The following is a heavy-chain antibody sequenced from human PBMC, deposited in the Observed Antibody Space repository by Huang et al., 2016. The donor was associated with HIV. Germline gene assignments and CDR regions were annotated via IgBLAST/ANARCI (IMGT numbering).Heavy chain of an antibody. J-gene: IGHJ6*02. D-gene: IGHD6-6*01. CDR2: IIPNFGTA. Sequence: QVQLVQSGAEVKKPGSSVKVSCKASGGTFSTYAISWGRQAPGQGLEWMGWIIPNFGTANYAQKFQGTVTITADECTSTAYMELSSLRSEETALYYCARGRTRSSLYDSYYGLDVWGQGTTVTVSS. V-gene: IGHV1-69*01. CDR1: GGTFSTYA. CDR3: ARGRTRSSLYDSYYGLDV.